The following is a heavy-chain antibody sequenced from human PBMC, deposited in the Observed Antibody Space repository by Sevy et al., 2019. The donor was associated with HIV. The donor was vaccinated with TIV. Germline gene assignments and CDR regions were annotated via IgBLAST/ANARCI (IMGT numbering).Heavy chain of an antibody. V-gene: IGHV4-59*01. D-gene: IGHD5-18*01. CDR1: GGTISSYY. J-gene: IGHJ4*02. Sequence: SETLSLTCTVSGGTISSYYWSWIRQPPGKGLEWIGYIYYSGSTNYNPSLKSRVTISVEMSKNQFSLKRSSVTAADTAVYYCARGQVGGYSYGFFDYWGQGTLVTVSS. CDR2: IYYSGST. CDR3: ARGQVGGYSYGFFDY.